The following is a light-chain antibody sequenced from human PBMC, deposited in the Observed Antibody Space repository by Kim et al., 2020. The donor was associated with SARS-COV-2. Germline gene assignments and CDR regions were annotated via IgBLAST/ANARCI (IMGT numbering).Light chain of an antibody. J-gene: IGLJ3*02. Sequence: ASVKSTCPRGRGHRNYAIAWHPQRPEEGPRYVMGVEGDGSHYKGDGIPDRFSGSSSGAERYLTISSLQSEDEADYYCQTWDSAIQVFGGGTQLTVL. CDR2: VEGDGSH. CDR3: QTWDSAIQV. V-gene: IGLV4-69*01. CDR1: RGHRNYA.